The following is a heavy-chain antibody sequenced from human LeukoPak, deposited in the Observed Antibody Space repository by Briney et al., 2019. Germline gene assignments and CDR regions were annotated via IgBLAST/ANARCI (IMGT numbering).Heavy chain of an antibody. V-gene: IGHV1-3*01. J-gene: IGHJ5*02. CDR2: INPANGNT. CDR3: AREDLNVAASANWFDP. Sequence: GASVKVSCKAAGYYFISYVMHWVRQAPGQRLEWMGWINPANGNTEYSQRFQGRVTITRDTSATTAYMELSSLRSEDTAVYYCAREDLNVAASANWFDPWGQGTLVTVSS. D-gene: IGHD6-13*01. CDR1: GYYFISYV.